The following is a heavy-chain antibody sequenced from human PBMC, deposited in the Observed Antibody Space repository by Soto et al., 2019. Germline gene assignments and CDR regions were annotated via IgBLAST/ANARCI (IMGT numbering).Heavy chain of an antibody. V-gene: IGHV4-59*08. CDR1: GTSMSSLY. CDR2: IHYSGST. J-gene: IGHJ4*02. CDR3: ATHPPYGPLDH. D-gene: IGHD4-17*01. Sequence: SETLSLTCSVSGTSMSSLYRTWIRQSPGKELEWIGFIHYSGSTRYNPSLKSRVTISLDTSKNQFSLRLTSVTAADTAVYYCATHPPYGPLDHWGQGTLVTVSS.